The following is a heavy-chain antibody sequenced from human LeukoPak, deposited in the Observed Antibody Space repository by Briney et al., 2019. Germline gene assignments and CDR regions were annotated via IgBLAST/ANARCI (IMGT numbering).Heavy chain of an antibody. V-gene: IGHV4-38-2*02. Sequence: PSETLSLTCTVSGYSITNGYYWGWIRQPPGKGLEWIGSIYHDGRIDYNPSLKSRVTISVDTSKNQFSLKLSSVTAADTAVYYCARDTENDYGDPGWFDPWGQGTLVTVSS. CDR2: IYHDGRI. D-gene: IGHD4-17*01. CDR3: ARDTENDYGDPGWFDP. J-gene: IGHJ5*02. CDR1: GYSITNGYY.